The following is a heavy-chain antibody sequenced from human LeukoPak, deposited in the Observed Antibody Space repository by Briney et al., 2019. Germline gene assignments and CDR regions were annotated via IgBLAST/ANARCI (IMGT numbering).Heavy chain of an antibody. V-gene: IGHV3-23*01. J-gene: IGHJ4*02. CDR1: GFTFDNYR. Sequence: GGSLRLSCAASGFTFDNYRMSWVRQAPGKWLEWVSTVNADGGNTYYADSVKGRFTISRDNPKSTLILQMNSLRVEDTALYYCTKRVKYGGTWDHFADWGQGTLVTVSS. D-gene: IGHD1-26*01. CDR2: VNADGGNT. CDR3: TKRVKYGGTWDHFAD.